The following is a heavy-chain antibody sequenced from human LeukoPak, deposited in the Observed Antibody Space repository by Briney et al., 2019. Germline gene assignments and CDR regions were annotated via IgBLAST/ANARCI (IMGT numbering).Heavy chain of an antibody. V-gene: IGHV3-74*01. J-gene: IGHJ4*02. CDR3: ARGGHYGGNPEGY. CDR2: INTDGSRT. CDR1: GFTFSTYW. D-gene: IGHD4-23*01. Sequence: GGSLRLFCAASGFTFSTYWMHWVRQAPGEGLVWVSRINTDGSRTTYADSVKGRFTISRDNAKNTLYLQMNCLRAEDTAVYYCARGGHYGGNPEGYWGQGTLVAVSS.